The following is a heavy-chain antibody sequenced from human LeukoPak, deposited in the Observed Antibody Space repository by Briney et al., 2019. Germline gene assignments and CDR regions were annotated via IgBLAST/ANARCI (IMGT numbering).Heavy chain of an antibody. J-gene: IGHJ6*03. D-gene: IGHD3-3*01. Sequence: SETLSLTCTVSGGSISSSSYYWGWIRQPPGKGLEWIGSIYYSGSTYYNPSLKSRVTISVDTSKNQFSLKLSSVTAADTAVYYCARDYDFWSGYYDYYYMGVWGKGTTVTVSS. CDR1: GGSISSSSYY. CDR3: ARDYDFWSGYYDYYYMGV. V-gene: IGHV4-39*07. CDR2: IYYSGST.